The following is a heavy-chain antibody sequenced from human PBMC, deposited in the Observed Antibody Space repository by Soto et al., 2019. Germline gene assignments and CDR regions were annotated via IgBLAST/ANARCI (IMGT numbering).Heavy chain of an antibody. J-gene: IGHJ4*02. CDR1: GFTFRDYA. D-gene: IGHD6-19*01. CDR3: AKGRRQWLGTSDVNY. V-gene: IGHV3-30*18. Sequence: VQLVASGGGVVQPGRSLRLSCAASGFTFRDYAMHWVRQAPGKGLERVAVVSHDGRNTHYADSVKGRFTISRDSSKNTVYLEMTSLRAEDTAVYYCAKGRRQWLGTSDVNYWGQGALVTVSS. CDR2: VSHDGRNT.